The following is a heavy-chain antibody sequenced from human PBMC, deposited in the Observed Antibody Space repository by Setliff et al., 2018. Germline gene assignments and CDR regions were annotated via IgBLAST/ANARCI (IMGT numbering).Heavy chain of an antibody. CDR2: TIPVFGTT. V-gene: IGHV1-69*05. CDR1: GGTFSNYD. Sequence: GASVKVSCKASGGTFSNYDISWVRQAPGQGLEWMGGTIPVFGTTDYAQKFQDRVTITTDESTSTAYMELDSLRSEDTAVYYCARSPAVLGIVYLDPWGQGTLVTVSS. CDR3: ARSPAVLGIVYLDP. J-gene: IGHJ5*02. D-gene: IGHD2-15*01.